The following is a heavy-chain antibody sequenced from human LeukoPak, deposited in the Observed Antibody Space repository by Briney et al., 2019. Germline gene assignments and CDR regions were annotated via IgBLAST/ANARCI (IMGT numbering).Heavy chain of an antibody. CDR2: ISAYNGNT. Sequence: ASVKVSCKASGYTFTSYGISWVRQAPGQGLEWMGWISAYNGNTNYAQKLQGRVTMTTDTSTSTASMELRSLRSDDTAVYYCAREGTYYDILTGYHLWLNYYYYGMDVWGQGTTVTVSS. D-gene: IGHD3-9*01. CDR3: AREGTYYDILTGYHLWLNYYYYGMDV. J-gene: IGHJ6*02. CDR1: GYTFTSYG. V-gene: IGHV1-18*01.